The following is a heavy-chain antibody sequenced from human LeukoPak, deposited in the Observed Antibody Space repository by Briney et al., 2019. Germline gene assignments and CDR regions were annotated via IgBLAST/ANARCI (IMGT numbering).Heavy chain of an antibody. CDR1: GFTFSSYA. CDR2: INSNGGST. Sequence: GGSLRLSCAASGFTFSSYAMHWVRQAPGKGLQYVSAINSNGGSTFYAKSVKGRFTISRDNSKDTLYLQMGSLRPEDMALYYCVRDLGGLADYWGQGTLVTVSS. D-gene: IGHD3-16*01. CDR3: VRDLGGLADY. V-gene: IGHV3-64*01. J-gene: IGHJ4*02.